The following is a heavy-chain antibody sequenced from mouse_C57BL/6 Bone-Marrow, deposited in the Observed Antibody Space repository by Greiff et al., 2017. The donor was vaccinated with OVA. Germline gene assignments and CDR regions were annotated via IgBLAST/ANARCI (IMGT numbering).Heavy chain of an antibody. CDR1: GYTFTSYW. CDR3: ARGVLLWYFDV. J-gene: IGHJ1*03. D-gene: IGHD1-1*01. Sequence: QVQLQQPGAELVMPGASVKLSCKASGYTFTSYWMHWVKQRPGQGLEWIGEIDPSDSYTNYNQKFKGKSTLTVSKSSSTAYMQLSSLTSEYSAVYYCARGVLLWYFDVWGTGTTVTVSS. V-gene: IGHV1-69*01. CDR2: IDPSDSYT.